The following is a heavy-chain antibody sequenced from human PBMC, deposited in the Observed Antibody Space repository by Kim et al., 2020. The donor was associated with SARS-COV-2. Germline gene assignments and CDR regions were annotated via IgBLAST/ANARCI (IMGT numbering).Heavy chain of an antibody. V-gene: IGHV1-18*01. Sequence: QRLTGRVTMTTDTSTSTAYMELRSLRSDDTAVYYCARDLRDGGSFDAFDIWGQGTMVTVSS. D-gene: IGHD1-26*01. CDR3: ARDLRDGGSFDAFDI. J-gene: IGHJ3*02.